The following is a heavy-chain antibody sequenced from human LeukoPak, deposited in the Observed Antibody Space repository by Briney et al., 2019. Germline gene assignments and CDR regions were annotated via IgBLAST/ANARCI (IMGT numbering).Heavy chain of an antibody. CDR3: ARGHTAMVTGHFQH. Sequence: GGSLRLSCAASGFTFSSYAMTWVRQAPGKGLEWVSYISSSGSTMYYADSVKGRFTISRDNAKNSLYLQMNSLRAEDTAVYYCARGHTAMVTGHFQHWGQGTLVTVSS. D-gene: IGHD5-18*01. J-gene: IGHJ1*01. CDR1: GFTFSSYA. V-gene: IGHV3-48*03. CDR2: ISSSGSTM.